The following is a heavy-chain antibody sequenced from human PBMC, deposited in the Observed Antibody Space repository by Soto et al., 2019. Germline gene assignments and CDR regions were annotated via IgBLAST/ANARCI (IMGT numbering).Heavy chain of an antibody. D-gene: IGHD5-12*01. Sequence: ESGGGVVQPGRSLRLSCAASGFTFSSYGMHWVRQAPGKGLEWVAVISYDGSNKYYADSVKGRFTISRDNSKNTLYLQMNSLRAEDTAVYYCAKVATIATLFDYWGQGTLVTVSS. J-gene: IGHJ4*02. CDR1: GFTFSSYG. V-gene: IGHV3-30*18. CDR2: ISYDGSNK. CDR3: AKVATIATLFDY.